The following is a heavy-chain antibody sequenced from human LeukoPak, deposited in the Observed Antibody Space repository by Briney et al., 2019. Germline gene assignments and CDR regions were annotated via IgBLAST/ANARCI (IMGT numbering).Heavy chain of an antibody. V-gene: IGHV4-4*09. J-gene: IGHJ6*03. Sequence: SETLSLTCTASGASICTYYWSWIRQPPGEGLEWIAYIAPSGGAVYNPSLNSRLTVSVDTSKNQFSLKLNSVTAADTAVYYCARHVATTETRGYSCHPMDVWGKGTTVSVSS. CDR3: ARHVATTETRGYSCHPMDV. CDR1: GASICTYY. CDR2: IAPSGGA. D-gene: IGHD4-17*01.